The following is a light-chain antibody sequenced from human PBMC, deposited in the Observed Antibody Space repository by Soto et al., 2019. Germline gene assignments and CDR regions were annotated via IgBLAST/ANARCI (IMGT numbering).Light chain of an antibody. J-gene: IGLJ2*01. Sequence: QSALTQPPSASGSPGQSVTISCTGTSSDIGLYNYVSWYQQHPGKAPKITIYEVSKRPSGVPGRFSGSKSGNTASLTVSGLQAEDEADYYCSSYAGSSDVVVFGGGTKVTVL. CDR1: SSDIGLYNY. V-gene: IGLV2-8*01. CDR3: SSYAGSSDVVV. CDR2: EVS.